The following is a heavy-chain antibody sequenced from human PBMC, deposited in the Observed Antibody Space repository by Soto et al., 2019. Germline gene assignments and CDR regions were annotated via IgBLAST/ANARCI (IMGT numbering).Heavy chain of an antibody. V-gene: IGHV4-59*01. CDR3: ARDTMVRGVIMSYDYGMDV. Sequence: SETLSLTCTVSGGSISSYYWSWIWQPPGKGLEWIGYIYYSGSTNYNPSLKSRVTISVDTSKNQFSLKLSSVTAADTAVYYCARDTMVRGVIMSYDYGMDVWGQGTTVTVSS. CDR2: IYYSGST. D-gene: IGHD3-10*01. J-gene: IGHJ6*02. CDR1: GGSISSYY.